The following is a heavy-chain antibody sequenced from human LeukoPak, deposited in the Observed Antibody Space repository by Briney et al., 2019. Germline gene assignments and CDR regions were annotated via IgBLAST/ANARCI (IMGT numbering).Heavy chain of an antibody. V-gene: IGHV3-23*05. CDR2: IHSGSGT. J-gene: IGHJ4*02. CDR3: AKCPTGYTKTFDS. D-gene: IGHD6-13*01. CDR1: GFTFSNYA. Sequence: PGGSLRLSCAASGFTFSNYALSWVRQAPGKGLEWVSGIHSGSGTYCADSVKGRFTISRDNSKNTLYLQMNSLRAEDTAVYYCAKCPTGYTKTFDSWGQGTLVTVSS.